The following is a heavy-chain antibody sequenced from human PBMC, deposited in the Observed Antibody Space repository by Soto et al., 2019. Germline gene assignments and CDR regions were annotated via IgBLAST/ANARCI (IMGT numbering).Heavy chain of an antibody. CDR2: IWYDGSNK. J-gene: IGHJ4*02. Sequence: QVQLVASGGGVVQPGMSLRLSCAASGFTFSSYGMHWVRQAPGKGLEWVAVIWYDGSNKYYADSVKGRFTISRDNSKNPLYLQMNSLRAEDTAVYYCANYCSSTSCLDYWGQGTLVTVSS. CDR1: GFTFSSYG. CDR3: ANYCSSTSCLDY. V-gene: IGHV3-33*06. D-gene: IGHD2-2*01.